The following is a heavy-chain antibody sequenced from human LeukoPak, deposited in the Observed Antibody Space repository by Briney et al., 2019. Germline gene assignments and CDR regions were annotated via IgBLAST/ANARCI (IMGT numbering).Heavy chain of an antibody. Sequence: GASVKVSCKASDYTFTSYGISWVRQAPGQGLEWMGWISAYNGNTNYAQKLQGRVTMTTDTSTSTAYMELRSLRSDDTAVYYCAVTSSGYSYYYYYGMDVWGQGTTVTVSS. D-gene: IGHD3-22*01. CDR1: DYTFTSYG. J-gene: IGHJ6*02. CDR2: ISAYNGNT. CDR3: AVTSSGYSYYYYYGMDV. V-gene: IGHV1-18*01.